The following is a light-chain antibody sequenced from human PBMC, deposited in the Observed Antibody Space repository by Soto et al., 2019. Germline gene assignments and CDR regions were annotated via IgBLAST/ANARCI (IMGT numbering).Light chain of an antibody. V-gene: IGLV2-14*01. CDR3: TSFAPGRIYV. CDR2: EVT. Sequence: QSALTQPASVSGSPGQSIAISCTGSSSDVGIYNYVSWYQQHPGKVPKLIIYEVTNRPSGVSNRFSGSKSGNTASLTISGLQAEDEGDYYCTSFAPGRIYVFGSGNKVTVL. CDR1: SSDVGIYNY. J-gene: IGLJ1*01.